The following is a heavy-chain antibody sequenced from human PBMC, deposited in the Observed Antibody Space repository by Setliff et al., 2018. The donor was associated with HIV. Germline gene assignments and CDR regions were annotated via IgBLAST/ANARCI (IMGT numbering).Heavy chain of an antibody. Sequence: ASVKVSCKASGYTFTAYYINWVRQAPGQGLEWMGRIIPSSGGTNYAQKFQGGVTMTRDTSISTAYMELSRLRSDDTAVYYCASKVYCTNGVCLDAFDVWGQGTMVTVSS. D-gene: IGHD2-8*01. CDR2: IIPSSGGT. CDR3: ASKVYCTNGVCLDAFDV. J-gene: IGHJ3*01. CDR1: GYTFTAYY. V-gene: IGHV1-2*06.